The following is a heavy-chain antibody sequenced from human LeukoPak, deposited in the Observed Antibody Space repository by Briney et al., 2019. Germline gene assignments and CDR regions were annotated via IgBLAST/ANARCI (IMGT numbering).Heavy chain of an antibody. D-gene: IGHD1-26*01. CDR1: GYTFTGYY. J-gene: IGHJ3*02. CDR2: IDPNSGGT. CDR3: ASSLGSHDAFDI. V-gene: IGHV1-2*02. Sequence: ASVKVSCKASGYTFTGYYMHWVRQAPGQGLECMGWIDPNSGGTNYAQKFQGRVTMTRDTSINTAYMELSRLRSDDTAVYYCASSLGSHDAFDIWGKGTMVTVSS.